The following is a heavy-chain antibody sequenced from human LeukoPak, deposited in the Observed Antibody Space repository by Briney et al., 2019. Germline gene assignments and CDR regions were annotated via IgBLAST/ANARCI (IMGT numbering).Heavy chain of an antibody. CDR2: VYYSGST. D-gene: IGHD5-18*01. CDR3: ARHGGYSYGQGIFDY. CDR1: GGSISDYY. V-gene: IGHV4-59*08. Sequence: SETLSLTCTVSGGSISDYYWSWIRQPPGKGLEWIGWVYYSGSTNYNPSLKSRVTISVDTSKNQVSLKLSSVTAADTAVYYCARHGGYSYGQGIFDYWGQGTLVTVSS. J-gene: IGHJ4*02.